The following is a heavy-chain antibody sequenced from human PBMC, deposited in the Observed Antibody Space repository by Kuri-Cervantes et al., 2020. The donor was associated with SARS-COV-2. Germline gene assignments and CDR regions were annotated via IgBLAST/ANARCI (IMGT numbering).Heavy chain of an antibody. CDR1: GYTFTGYY. CDR2: INPNSGGT. V-gene: IGHV1-2*02. Sequence: ASVKVSCKASGYTFTGYYMHWVRQAPGQGLEWMGWINPNSGGTNYAQKFQGRVTMTRDTSISTAYMELSRLRSDDTAVYYCARSKGLGGFWSVSYAGLDYWGQGTLVTVSS. CDR3: ARSKGLGGFWSVSYAGLDY. D-gene: IGHD3-3*01. J-gene: IGHJ4*02.